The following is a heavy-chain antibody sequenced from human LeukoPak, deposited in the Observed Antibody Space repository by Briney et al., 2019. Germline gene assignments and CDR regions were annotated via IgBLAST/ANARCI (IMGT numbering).Heavy chain of an antibody. J-gene: IGHJ4*02. CDR2: ITGDSHTI. Sequence: GGSLRLSCAASGFAFSSYAMNWVRQAPGKWLDWVSFITGDSHTIYYADSVKGRFTVSRDNAENSLYLQINSLSAEDTAVYYCARDRVGGSFDYWGQGTLVTVSS. D-gene: IGHD6-19*01. CDR3: ARDRVGGSFDY. CDR1: GFAFSSYA. V-gene: IGHV3-48*01.